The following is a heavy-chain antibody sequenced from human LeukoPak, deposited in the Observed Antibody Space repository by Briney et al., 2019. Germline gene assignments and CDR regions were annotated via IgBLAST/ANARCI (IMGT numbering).Heavy chain of an antibody. CDR2: ISGSGGST. V-gene: IGHV3-23*01. CDR3: AKDREGIVVVIGD. D-gene: IGHD2-21*01. Sequence: GGSLRLSCAASGFTFSSYSMSWVRQAPGKGLEWVSAISGSGGSTYYADSVKGRFTISRDNSKNTLYLQMNSLRAEDTAVYYCAKDREGIVVVIGDWGQGTLVTVSS. J-gene: IGHJ4*02. CDR1: GFTFSSYS.